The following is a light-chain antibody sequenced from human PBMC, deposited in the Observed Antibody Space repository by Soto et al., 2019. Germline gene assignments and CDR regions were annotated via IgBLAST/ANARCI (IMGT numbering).Light chain of an antibody. CDR1: QSVSSN. CDR2: GAS. CDR3: QQYNNWLTWT. J-gene: IGKJ1*01. Sequence: EIVLTQSPATLSVSPGARAPLSCRASQSVSSNLAWYQQKPGQAPRLLIYGASTRATGIPARFSGSGSGTEFTLTISSLQSEDFAVYYCQQYNNWLTWTFGQGTK. V-gene: IGKV3-15*01.